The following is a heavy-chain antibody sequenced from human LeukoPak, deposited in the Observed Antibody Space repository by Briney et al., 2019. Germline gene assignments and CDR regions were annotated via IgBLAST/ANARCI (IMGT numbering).Heavy chain of an antibody. Sequence: PGGSLRLSCAASGFTFSTYAMSWVRQTPGKGLDWVAAISGDNPGTYHANSVKGRFTISRDNSKNTLHLQMSGLRAEDTARYYCAKAPVGHCSGAFCYHFDSWGQGTLVTVSS. CDR2: ISGDNPGT. CDR3: AKAPVGHCSGAFCYHFDS. J-gene: IGHJ4*02. V-gene: IGHV3-23*01. D-gene: IGHD2-15*01. CDR1: GFTFSTYA.